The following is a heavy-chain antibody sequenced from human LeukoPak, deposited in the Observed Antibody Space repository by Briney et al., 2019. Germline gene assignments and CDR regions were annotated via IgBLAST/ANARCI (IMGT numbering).Heavy chain of an antibody. V-gene: IGHV4-38-2*02. J-gene: IGHJ5*02. CDR1: GYSISSGYY. Sequence: SETLSLTCTVSGYSISSGYYWGWIRQPPGKGLEWIVNIYHTGSTYYNPSLKSRVTISVDTSKNQFSLKLSSVTAADTAVYYCARDPGGGYCSSTSCYETNWFDPWGQGTLVTVSS. D-gene: IGHD2-2*01. CDR3: ARDPGGGYCSSTSCYETNWFDP. CDR2: IYHTGST.